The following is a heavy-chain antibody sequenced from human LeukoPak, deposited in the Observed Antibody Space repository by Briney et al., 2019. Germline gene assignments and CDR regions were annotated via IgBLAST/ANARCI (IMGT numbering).Heavy chain of an antibody. J-gene: IGHJ4*02. CDR2: ISSGGGST. Sequence: GGSLRLSCAASGFTFSSYAMHWVRQAPGKGLEWVSTISSGGGSTYYADSVKGRFTISRDNSKNTLYLQVNSLRAEDTAVYYCAKGGKWDVTPFDYWGQGTLVTVSS. CDR1: GFTFSSYA. D-gene: IGHD1-26*01. CDR3: AKGGKWDVTPFDY. V-gene: IGHV3-23*01.